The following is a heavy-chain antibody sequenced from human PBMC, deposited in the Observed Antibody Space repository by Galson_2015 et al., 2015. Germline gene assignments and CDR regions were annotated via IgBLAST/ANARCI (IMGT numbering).Heavy chain of an antibody. Sequence: PALVKPTQTLTLTCTFSGFSLSTSGMCVSWIRQPPGKALEWLALIYWDDDKRYSPSLKSRLTITKDTSKNQVVLTMTNMDPVDTATYYCAHSYCSSTSCYPHFDYWGQGTLVTVSS. J-gene: IGHJ4*02. V-gene: IGHV2-5*08. CDR3: AHSYCSSTSCYPHFDY. CDR1: GFSLSTSGMC. CDR2: IYWDDDK. D-gene: IGHD2-2*01.